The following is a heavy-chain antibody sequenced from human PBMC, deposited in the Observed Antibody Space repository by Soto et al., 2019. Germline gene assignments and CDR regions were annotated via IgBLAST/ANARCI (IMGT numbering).Heavy chain of an antibody. V-gene: IGHV3-23*01. CDR3: AKDLEIVSVAGPGRPPYGFDY. CDR1: GFTFSSYA. CDR2: ISGSGGST. J-gene: IGHJ4*02. D-gene: IGHD6-19*01. Sequence: GGSLRLSCAASGFTFSSYAMSWVRQAPGKGLEWVSAISGSGGSTYYADSVKGRFTISRDNSKNTLYLQMNSLRAEDTAVYYCAKDLEIVSVAGPGRPPYGFDYWGQGTLVTVSS.